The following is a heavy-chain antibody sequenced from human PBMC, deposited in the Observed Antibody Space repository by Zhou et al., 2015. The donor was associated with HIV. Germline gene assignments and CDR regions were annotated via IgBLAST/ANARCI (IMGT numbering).Heavy chain of an antibody. J-gene: IGHJ4*02. D-gene: IGHD6-13*01. CDR3: ARSITYSSSWPATHYYFDY. V-gene: IGHV1-69*06. Sequence: QVQLVQSGAEVKKPGSSVKVSCKASGGTFSSYAISWVRQAPGQGLEWMGGIIPIFGTANYAQKFQGRVTITADKSTSTAYMELSSLRSEDTAVYYCARSITYSSSWPATHYYFDYWGQGTLVTVSS. CDR1: GGTFSSYA. CDR2: IIPIFGTA.